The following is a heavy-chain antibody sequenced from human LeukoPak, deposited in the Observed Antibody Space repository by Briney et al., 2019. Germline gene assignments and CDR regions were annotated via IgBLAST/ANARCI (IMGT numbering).Heavy chain of an antibody. CDR1: GGSISSSSYY. CDR2: IYYSGST. D-gene: IGHD6-19*01. CDR3: ARYSSGWHFGY. V-gene: IGHV4-39*07. Sequence: MSSETLSLTCTVSGGSISSSSYYWGWIRQPPGKGLEWIGSIYYSGSTYYNPSLKSRVTMSVDTSKNQFSLKLSSVTAADTAVYYCARYSSGWHFGYWGQGTLVTVSS. J-gene: IGHJ4*02.